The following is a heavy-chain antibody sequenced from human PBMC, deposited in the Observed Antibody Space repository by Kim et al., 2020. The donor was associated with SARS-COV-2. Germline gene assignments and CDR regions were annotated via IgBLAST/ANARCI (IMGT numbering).Heavy chain of an antibody. CDR2: IYYTGTT. Sequence: SETLSLTCTVSGGSISSYYWTWIRQPPGKGLQWIGNIYYTGTTDYNPSLKSRVSMSIDRSGDRFSLSLTSLTAADTALYFCGRRRSGDYAFDMWGQGSMVIVSS. D-gene: IGHD4-17*01. CDR3: GRRRSGDYAFDM. J-gene: IGHJ3*02. CDR1: GGSISSYY. V-gene: IGHV4-59*08.